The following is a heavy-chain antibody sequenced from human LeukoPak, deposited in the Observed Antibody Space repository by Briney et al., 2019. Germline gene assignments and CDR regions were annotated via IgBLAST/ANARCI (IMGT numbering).Heavy chain of an antibody. CDR1: GFTFDDYA. D-gene: IGHD1-7*01. CDR2: ITWNSDNI. J-gene: IGHJ4*02. Sequence: GGSLRLSCAASGFTFDDYAMHWVRQAPGKGLEWVSGITWNSDNIAYVDSVRGRFTISRDNAKISLYLQMNSLRGEDTALYFCSRARGNSYFDSWGQGTLVTVSP. V-gene: IGHV3-9*01. CDR3: SRARGNSYFDS.